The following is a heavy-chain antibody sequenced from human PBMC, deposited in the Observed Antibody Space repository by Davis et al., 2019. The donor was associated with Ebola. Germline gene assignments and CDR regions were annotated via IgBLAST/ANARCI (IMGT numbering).Heavy chain of an antibody. CDR1: GFIFSSYV. D-gene: IGHD6-19*01. Sequence: GESLKISCAAFGFIFSSYVMSWVRQAPGKGLEWVSTLGLSADTYYADSVKGWFTISRDNSKNTLYLQMNSLRVEDTAIYYCAKDTSNVWFDVWGPGTMVTVSS. CDR2: LGLSADT. J-gene: IGHJ3*01. CDR3: AKDTSNVWFDV. V-gene: IGHV3-23*01.